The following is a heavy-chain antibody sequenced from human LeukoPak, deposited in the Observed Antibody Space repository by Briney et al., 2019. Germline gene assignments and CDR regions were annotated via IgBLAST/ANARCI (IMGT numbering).Heavy chain of an antibody. Sequence: GESLKISCKGSGYSFPYYWIGWVRQMPGKGLQWMGIVYPGDSETRYSPSFQGQITISADKSTRTAYLQWSSLKASDTVMYYCARLMEYYDFWSGYYTGIFDYYYMDVWGKGTTVTVSS. V-gene: IGHV5-51*01. CDR2: VYPGDSET. D-gene: IGHD3-3*01. CDR3: ARLMEYYDFWSGYYTGIFDYYYMDV. CDR1: GYSFPYYW. J-gene: IGHJ6*03.